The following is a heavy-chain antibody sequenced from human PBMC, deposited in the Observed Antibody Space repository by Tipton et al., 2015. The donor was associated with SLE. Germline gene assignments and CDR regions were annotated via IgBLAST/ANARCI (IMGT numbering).Heavy chain of an antibody. CDR1: GGSISDFY. V-gene: IGHV4-59*08. Sequence: LRLSCTVSGGSISDFYWNWIRQPPGKGLEWIGYIHDRGSTSYNPSLKSRVTISAGTSKNQFSLKLSSVTAADTAIYYCARHYGGGSLAFWGQGTLVTVSS. J-gene: IGHJ4*02. D-gene: IGHD3-16*01. CDR3: ARHYGGGSLAF. CDR2: IHDRGST.